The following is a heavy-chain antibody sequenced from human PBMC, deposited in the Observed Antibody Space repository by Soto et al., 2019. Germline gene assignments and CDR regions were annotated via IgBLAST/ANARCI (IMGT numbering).Heavy chain of an antibody. CDR3: ARLSPYCSSTSCYLGNYYGMDV. J-gene: IGHJ6*02. Sequence: GESLKISCKGSGYSFTSYWIGWVRQMPGKGLEWMGIIYPGDSDTRYSPSFQGQVTISADKSISTAYLQWSSLKASDTAMYYCARLSPYCSSTSCYLGNYYGMDVWGQGTTVTV. V-gene: IGHV5-51*01. D-gene: IGHD2-2*01. CDR1: GYSFTSYW. CDR2: IYPGDSDT.